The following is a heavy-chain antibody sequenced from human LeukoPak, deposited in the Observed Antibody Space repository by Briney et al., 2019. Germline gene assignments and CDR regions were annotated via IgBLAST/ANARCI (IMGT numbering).Heavy chain of an antibody. CDR1: GGSFSGFF. J-gene: IGHJ5*02. Sequence: PSDTLSLTCGASGGSFSGFFWTWIRQSPGRGLEWIVEINRRGTTYYNPSLESRLAISLDTSRNQFFLNLTSVTAADTAVYFCARGGTTYFSGSGTHPWGQGTLVTVSS. D-gene: IGHD3-10*01. CDR3: ARGGTTYFSGSGTHP. V-gene: IGHV4-34*01. CDR2: INRRGTT.